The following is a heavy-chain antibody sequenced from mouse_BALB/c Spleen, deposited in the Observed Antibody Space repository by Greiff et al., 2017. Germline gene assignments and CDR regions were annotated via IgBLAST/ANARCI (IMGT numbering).Heavy chain of an antibody. CDR3: ARGGDGYYAYFDY. CDR1: GFTFRSFG. Sequence: EVQRVEFGGGLVQPGGARKLPCAASGFTFRSFGMQWCRQAPEKGLEWVAYINSGSSTIYYADTVKGRFTISRDNPKNTLFLQMTSLRSEDTAMYYCARGGDGYYAYFDYWGQGTTLTVSS. CDR2: INSGSSTI. D-gene: IGHD2-3*01. V-gene: IGHV5-17*02. J-gene: IGHJ2*01.